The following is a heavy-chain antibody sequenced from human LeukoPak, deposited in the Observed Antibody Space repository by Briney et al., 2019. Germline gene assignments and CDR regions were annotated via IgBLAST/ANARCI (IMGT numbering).Heavy chain of an antibody. V-gene: IGHV3-7*01. Sequence: GGSLRLSCAASGFTFSYYWMTWVRQPPGKGLEWVANIKQDGSEKYYVDSVKGRFIISRDNAKNSLYLQMNSLRAEDTAVYYCAREYEILTGSPVDYWGQGTLVTVSS. J-gene: IGHJ4*02. D-gene: IGHD3-9*01. CDR2: IKQDGSEK. CDR1: GFTFSYYW. CDR3: AREYEILTGSPVDY.